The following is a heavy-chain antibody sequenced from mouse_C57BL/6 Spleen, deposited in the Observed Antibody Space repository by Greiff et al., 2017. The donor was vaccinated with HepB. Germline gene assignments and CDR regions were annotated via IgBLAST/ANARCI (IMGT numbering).Heavy chain of an antibody. V-gene: IGHV1-5*01. CDR2: IYPGNSDT. CDR1: GYTFTSYW. Sequence: EVQPQQSGTVLARPGASVKMSCKTSGYTFTSYWMHWVKQRPGQGLEWIGAIYPGNSDTSYNQKFKGKAKLTAVTSASTAYMELSSLTNEDSAVYYCTNYYGSSYGVDYWGQGTTLTVSS. J-gene: IGHJ2*01. CDR3: TNYYGSSYGVDY. D-gene: IGHD1-1*01.